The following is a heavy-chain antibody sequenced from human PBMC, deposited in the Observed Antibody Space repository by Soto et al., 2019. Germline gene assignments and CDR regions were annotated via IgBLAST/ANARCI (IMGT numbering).Heavy chain of an antibody. CDR1: GFSLTTTGVG. J-gene: IGHJ5*02. V-gene: IGHV2-5*02. CDR2: IYWDDDK. D-gene: IGHD6-19*01. CDR3: EHVGGLEQWLCQLDP. Sequence: QITLKESGPSLVKPTQTLTLTCTFSGFSLTTTGVGVVWIRQPPGKALEWLALIYWDDDKHYSPSLRSRLTVTKDTTMTQVVLTLTNVDPAETGTECCEHVGGLEQWLCQLDPWGEGTLVTVSS.